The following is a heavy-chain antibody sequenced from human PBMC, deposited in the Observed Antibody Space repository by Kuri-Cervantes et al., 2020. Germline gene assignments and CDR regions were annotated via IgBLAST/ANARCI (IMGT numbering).Heavy chain of an antibody. CDR1: GFTFSDCY. V-gene: IGHV3-23*01. Sequence: GGSLRLSCAASGFTFSDCYMSWIRQAPGKGLEWVSAISGSGGSTYYADSVKGRFTISRDNSKNTLYLQMNSLRAEDTAVYYCAKSSRQWLRAFDIWGQGTMGTVSS. D-gene: IGHD6-19*01. CDR3: AKSSRQWLRAFDI. J-gene: IGHJ3*02. CDR2: ISGSGGST.